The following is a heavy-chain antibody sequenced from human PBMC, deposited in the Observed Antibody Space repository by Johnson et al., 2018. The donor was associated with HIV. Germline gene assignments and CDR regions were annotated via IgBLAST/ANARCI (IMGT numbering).Heavy chain of an antibody. D-gene: IGHD1-26*01. CDR2: IYTGGST. V-gene: IGHV3-66*02. CDR3: ARVRVGAFDI. CDR1: GFTVSTNY. J-gene: IGHJ3*02. Sequence: VQLVESGGGVVHPGGSLRLSCAASGFTVSTNYMSWVRQAPGKGLEWVSLIYTGGSTFYADSVKGRFTISRDNSKNALYLQMNSLRAEDTAVYYCARVRVGAFDIWGQGTMVTVSS.